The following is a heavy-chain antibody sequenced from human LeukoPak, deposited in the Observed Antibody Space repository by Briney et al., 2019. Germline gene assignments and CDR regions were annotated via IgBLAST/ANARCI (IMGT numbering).Heavy chain of an antibody. J-gene: IGHJ5*02. CDR2: ISSSGSTI. V-gene: IGHV3-48*03. Sequence: GGSLRLSCAASGFTFSSYEMNWVRQAPGKGLEWVSYISSSGSTIYYADSVQGRFTISRDNAKNSLYLQMNRLRAEDTAVYYCARNVNFWSGTSDTQREYNWFDPWGQGTLVTVSS. CDR3: ARNVNFWSGTSDTQREYNWFDP. CDR1: GFTFSSYE. D-gene: IGHD3-3*01.